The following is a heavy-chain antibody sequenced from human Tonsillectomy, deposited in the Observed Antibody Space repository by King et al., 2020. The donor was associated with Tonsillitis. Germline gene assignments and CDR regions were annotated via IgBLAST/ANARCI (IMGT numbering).Heavy chain of an antibody. CDR3: AKYVSGTFDY. V-gene: IGHV4-39*01. CDR1: DGSISSGDHF. J-gene: IGHJ4*02. Sequence: QLQESGPGVVKPSETLSLTCTVSDGSISSGDHFWAWIRQPPGKGLEWIGYMYSSGTIFFNTSLKSRITISGDTSENRFSLKLSSVTAADTAVYFCAKYVSGTFDYWGQGALVTVSS. D-gene: IGHD1-26*01. CDR2: MYSSGTI.